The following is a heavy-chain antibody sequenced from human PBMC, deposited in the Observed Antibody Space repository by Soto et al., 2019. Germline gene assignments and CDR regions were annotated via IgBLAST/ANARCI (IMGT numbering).Heavy chain of an antibody. J-gene: IGHJ4*02. Sequence: GASVKVSCKASGYTFTSYYMHWVRQAPGQGLEWMGIINPSGGNTNYAQKLQGRVTMTTDTSTSTAYMELRSLRSDDTAVYYCARESRTWVQLWKGGYYFDYWGQGTLVTVSS. CDR3: ARESRTWVQLWKGGYYFDY. CDR1: GYTFTSYY. CDR2: INPSGGNT. D-gene: IGHD5-18*01. V-gene: IGHV1-46*01.